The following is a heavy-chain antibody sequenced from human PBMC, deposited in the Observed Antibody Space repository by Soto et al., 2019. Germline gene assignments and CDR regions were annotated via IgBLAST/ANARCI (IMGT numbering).Heavy chain of an antibody. J-gene: IGHJ4*02. CDR1: GFIFKKFA. Sequence: DGSLRLSVLASGFIFKKFAMALDRQGAGGGLEWASGVSCCAGSAFYADSVKGRFSIARDKSKNTLSLQLNRLRVEDTAQYYCATADGQQWLIPHLDKGGQGTLVKVSS. V-gene: IGHV3-23*01. CDR3: ATADGQQWLIPHLDK. D-gene: IGHD6-19*01. CDR2: VSCCAGSA.